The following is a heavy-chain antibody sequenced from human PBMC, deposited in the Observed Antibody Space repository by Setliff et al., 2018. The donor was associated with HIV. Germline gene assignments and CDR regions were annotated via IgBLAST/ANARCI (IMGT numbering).Heavy chain of an antibody. CDR3: ASLGSSGYYFHY. CDR2: VYTGGST. D-gene: IGHD3-22*01. J-gene: IGHJ4*02. V-gene: IGHV4-61*09. Sequence: SETLSLTCTVSGASVTSGYYYWSWIRQTAGKGLEWIGHVYTGGSTKYTSSFKSRVTMSLDTSRSQFSLNLTSVTAADTAVYYCASLGSSGYYFHYWGQGILVTVSS. CDR1: GASVTSGYYY.